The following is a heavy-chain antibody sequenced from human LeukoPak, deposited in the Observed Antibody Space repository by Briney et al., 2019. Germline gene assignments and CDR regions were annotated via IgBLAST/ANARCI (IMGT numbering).Heavy chain of an antibody. Sequence: GGSLKLSCAASGLTVSRSYLSWVRQAPGKGLEWVSIIYSGGSTYYADSVRGRFSISRDSSKNTLYLQMNGLRAEDTAIYYCATSPSGSYFPKGWFDRWGQGTLVTVSS. CDR2: IYSGGST. V-gene: IGHV3-66*01. CDR3: ATSPSGSYFPKGWFDR. J-gene: IGHJ5*02. CDR1: GLTVSRSY. D-gene: IGHD1-26*01.